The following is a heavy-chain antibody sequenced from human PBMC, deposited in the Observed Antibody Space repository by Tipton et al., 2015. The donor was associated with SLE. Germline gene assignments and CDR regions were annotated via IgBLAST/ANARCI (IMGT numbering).Heavy chain of an antibody. CDR3: TRKTLGSGGSSGWYFDL. J-gene: IGHJ2*01. Sequence: RSLRLSCTASGFTFGDYAMSWVRQAPGKGLEWVGFIRSKAYGGTTEYAASVKGRFTISRDDSKSIAYLQMNSLKTEDTAVYYCTRKTLGSGGSSGWYFDLWGRGTLVTVSS. CDR1: GFTFGDYA. D-gene: IGHD6-6*01. V-gene: IGHV3-49*04. CDR2: IRSKAYGGTT.